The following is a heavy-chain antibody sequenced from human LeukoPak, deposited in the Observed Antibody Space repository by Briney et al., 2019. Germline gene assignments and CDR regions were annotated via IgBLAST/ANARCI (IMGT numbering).Heavy chain of an antibody. CDR2: IWDDGNNK. Sequence: GGSLRLSCAASGFSFSNHGMHWVRQAPGKRLEWVAVIWDDGNNKRFANSVDGRFTISRDNSENTLYLQMNGLTAEDTAMYYCARDSYQDYYGRFDPWGQGTLVTVSS. D-gene: IGHD3-10*01. J-gene: IGHJ5*02. V-gene: IGHV3-33*01. CDR3: ARDSYQDYYGRFDP. CDR1: GFSFSNHG.